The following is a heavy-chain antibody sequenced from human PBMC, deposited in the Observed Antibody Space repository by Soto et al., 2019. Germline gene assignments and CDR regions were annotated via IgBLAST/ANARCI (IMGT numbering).Heavy chain of an antibody. J-gene: IGHJ4*02. Sequence: QVQLVQSGAEEKKPGASVKVSCKASGYTFTGYAMHWVRQAPGQRLEWMGWINAGNGNTKYSQKFQGIGTITGDTSASTAYMGLSRLRSEDTAVYYCARAVGVAADFDYWGQGTLVTVSS. CDR1: GYTFTGYA. V-gene: IGHV1-3*05. CDR2: INAGNGNT. D-gene: IGHD6-19*01. CDR3: ARAVGVAADFDY.